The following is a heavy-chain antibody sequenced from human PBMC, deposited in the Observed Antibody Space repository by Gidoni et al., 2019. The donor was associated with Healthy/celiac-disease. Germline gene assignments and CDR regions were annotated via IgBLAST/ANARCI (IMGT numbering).Heavy chain of an antibody. D-gene: IGHD6-13*01. CDR2: IRYDGSNK. Sequence: QVQLVESGGGVVQPGGSLRLSCAESGFTFSSYGMHWVRQAPGKGLELVAFIRYDGSNKYYADSVKGRFTISRDNSKNTLYLQMNSLRAEDTAVYYCAKDLYSSSWYPDYWGQGTLVTVSS. CDR1: GFTFSSYG. J-gene: IGHJ4*02. CDR3: AKDLYSSSWYPDY. V-gene: IGHV3-30*02.